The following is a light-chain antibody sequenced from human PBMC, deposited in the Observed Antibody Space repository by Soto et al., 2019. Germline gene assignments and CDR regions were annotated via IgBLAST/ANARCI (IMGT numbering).Light chain of an antibody. CDR1: QSISSTF. CDR2: GAS. CDR3: QQYDRSLYT. V-gene: IGKV3-20*01. J-gene: IGKJ2*01. Sequence: ENVLTQSPGTLSLSPGERATLSCRTSQSISSTFLAWYQQKPGQAPRLRIYGASSRATGIPDRFSGSGSGTDFTLTISRLEPEDFAVYYCQQYDRSLYTFGQGTKLEIK.